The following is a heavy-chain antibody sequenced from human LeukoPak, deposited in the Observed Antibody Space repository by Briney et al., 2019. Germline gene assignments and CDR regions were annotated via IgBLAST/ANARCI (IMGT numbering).Heavy chain of an antibody. D-gene: IGHD3-22*01. J-gene: IGHJ4*02. V-gene: IGHV1-2*02. CDR1: GYTFTGYY. CDR2: INPNSGGT. CDR3: ARDNRLPVYYYDSSGYYGALDY. Sequence: ASVKVSCKASGYTFTGYYMHWVRQAPGQGLEWMGWINPNSGGTNYEQKLQGRVTMTTDTSTSTAYMELTSLRSDDTAVYYCARDNRLPVYYYDSSGYYGALDYWGQGTLVTVSS.